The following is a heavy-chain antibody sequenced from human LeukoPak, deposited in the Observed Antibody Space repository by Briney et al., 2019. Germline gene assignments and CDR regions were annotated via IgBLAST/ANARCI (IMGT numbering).Heavy chain of an antibody. CDR3: ARGPYYDFWSGYPYMDV. CDR2: MYYDGST. D-gene: IGHD3-3*01. CDR1: GGSISSGAYC. J-gene: IGHJ6*03. V-gene: IGHV4-31*03. Sequence: SQTLSLTCTVSGGSISSGAYCWSWIRQRPGKGLEWIGYMYYDGSTYSNPSLKSRLTISVDTSKNQFSLKLSPVTAANTAVYYCARGPYYDFWSGYPYMDVWGEGTTVTVSS.